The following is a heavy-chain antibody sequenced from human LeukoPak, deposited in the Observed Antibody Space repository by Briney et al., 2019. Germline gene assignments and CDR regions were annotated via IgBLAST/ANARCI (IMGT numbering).Heavy chain of an antibody. CDR2: IRSKANSYAT. V-gene: IGHV3-73*01. CDR3: TGNYYGSGSYADFDY. D-gene: IGHD3-10*01. Sequence: GGSLKLSCAASGFTFSGSAMHWVRQASGKGLEWVGRIRSKANSYATAYAASVKGRFTISRDDSKNTAYLQMDSLKTEDTAVYYCTGNYYGSGSYADFDYWGQGTLVTVSS. CDR1: GFTFSGSA. J-gene: IGHJ4*02.